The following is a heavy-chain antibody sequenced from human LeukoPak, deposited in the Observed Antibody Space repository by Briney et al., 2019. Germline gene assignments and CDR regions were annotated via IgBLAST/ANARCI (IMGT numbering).Heavy chain of an antibody. J-gene: IGHJ6*02. CDR2: FDPEDGET. CDR1: GYTLTELS. D-gene: IGHD6-19*01. V-gene: IGHV1-24*01. Sequence: ASVKVSCKVSGYTLTELSMHWVRQAPGKGLEWMGGFDPEDGETIYAQKFQGRVTMTEDTSTDTAYMELSRLRSDDTAVYYCARDLFTGGYSSGWATLDAFYGMDVWGQGTTVTVSS. CDR3: ARDLFTGGYSSGWATLDAFYGMDV.